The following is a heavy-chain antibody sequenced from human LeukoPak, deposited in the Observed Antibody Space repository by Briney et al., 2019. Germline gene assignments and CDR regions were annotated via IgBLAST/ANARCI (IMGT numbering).Heavy chain of an antibody. J-gene: IGHJ4*02. D-gene: IGHD3-22*01. Sequence: GGSLRLSCAATGFTFSSYAISWVRQAPGKGLEWVSAISGSGGSTYYADSVKGRFTISRDNSKNTLYLQMSSLRAEDTAVYYCAKDPRPNYYDSSGYQGPRGYWGQGTLVTVSS. CDR3: AKDPRPNYYDSSGYQGPRGY. CDR1: GFTFSSYA. CDR2: ISGSGGST. V-gene: IGHV3-23*01.